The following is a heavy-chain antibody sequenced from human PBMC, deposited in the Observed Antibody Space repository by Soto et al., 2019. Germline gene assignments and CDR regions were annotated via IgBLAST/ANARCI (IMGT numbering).Heavy chain of an antibody. V-gene: IGHV3-23*01. Sequence: GGSLRLSCAASGFTFSSYAMSWVRQAPGKGLEWVSAISGSGGSTYYADSVKGRFTISRDNSKNTLYLQMNSLRAEDTAVYYCAKDMGAMGYDSSGYYYYYGMDVWGQGTTVTVSS. CDR1: GFTFSSYA. J-gene: IGHJ6*02. CDR2: ISGSGGST. CDR3: AKDMGAMGYDSSGYYYYYGMDV. D-gene: IGHD3-22*01.